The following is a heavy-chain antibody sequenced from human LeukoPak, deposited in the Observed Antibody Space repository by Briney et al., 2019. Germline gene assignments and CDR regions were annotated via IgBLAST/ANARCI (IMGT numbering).Heavy chain of an antibody. D-gene: IGHD5-12*01. J-gene: IGHJ4*02. Sequence: SETLSLPCTVSGGSHTSYHLSWIRQPPRKGLEWIGYIYDSGSTNHHPSLKGRVTISADTSNNQFSLKLTSVTAGDTAVYYCARGLRRGYDYPPVYWGEGTLVTVSS. V-gene: IGHV4-59*08. CDR1: GGSHTSYH. CDR3: ARGLRRGYDYPPVY. CDR2: IYDSGST.